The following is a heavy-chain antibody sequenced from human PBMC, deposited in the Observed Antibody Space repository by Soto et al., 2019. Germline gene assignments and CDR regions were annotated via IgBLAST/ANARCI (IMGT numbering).Heavy chain of an antibody. CDR2: INPSSGGT. CDR3: AREMGVIGAPGYTWFDP. J-gene: IGHJ5*02. Sequence: ASVKVSCKASGHTFSDYYVHWVREAPGQGLEWMGWINPSSGGTIYTQRFQGRVTMTRDTSISTVYMELSRLTSDDTAVYYCAREMGVIGAPGYTWFDPWGQGALVTVS. D-gene: IGHD1-26*01. CDR1: GHTFSDYY. V-gene: IGHV1-2*02.